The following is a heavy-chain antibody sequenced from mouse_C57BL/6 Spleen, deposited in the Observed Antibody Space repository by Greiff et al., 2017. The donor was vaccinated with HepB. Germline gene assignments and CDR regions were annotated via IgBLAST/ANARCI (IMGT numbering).Heavy chain of an antibody. D-gene: IGHD1-1*01. Sequence: EVKLVESGGGLVQPGGSLSLSCAASGFTFTDYYMSWVRQPPGKALEWLGFIRNKANGYTTEYSASVKGRFTISRDNSQSILYLQMNALRAEDSATYYCARSSYGYAMDYWGQGTSVTVSS. CDR3: ARSSYGYAMDY. V-gene: IGHV7-3*01. CDR1: GFTFTDYY. J-gene: IGHJ4*01. CDR2: IRNKANGYTT.